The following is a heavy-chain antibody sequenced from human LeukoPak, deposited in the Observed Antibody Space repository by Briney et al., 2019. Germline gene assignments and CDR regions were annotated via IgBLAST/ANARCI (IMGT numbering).Heavy chain of an antibody. V-gene: IGHV3-66*01. CDR3: ARDLWVVRGVNYYYYMDV. CDR1: GFTVSSNY. Sequence: GGSLRLSCAASGFTVSSNYMSWVRQAPGKGLEWVSVIYSGGSTYYADSVKGRFTISRDNSKNTLYLQMNSLRAEDTAVYYCARDLWVVRGVNYYYYMDVWGKGTTVTISS. CDR2: IYSGGST. J-gene: IGHJ6*03. D-gene: IGHD3-10*01.